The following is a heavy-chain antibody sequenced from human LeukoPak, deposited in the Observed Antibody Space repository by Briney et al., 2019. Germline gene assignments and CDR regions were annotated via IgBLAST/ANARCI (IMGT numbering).Heavy chain of an antibody. V-gene: IGHV3-9*01. J-gene: IGHJ4*02. CDR1: GFTFDDYA. D-gene: IGHD3-10*01. Sequence: GRSLRLSCAASGFTFDDYAMHWVRQAPGKGLEWVSGISWNSGSIGYADSVKGRFTISRDNAKNSVYLQMSSLRPEDTAFYYCARAQGYAYGYFDYWGQGTLVTVSS. CDR2: ISWNSGSI. CDR3: ARAQGYAYGYFDY.